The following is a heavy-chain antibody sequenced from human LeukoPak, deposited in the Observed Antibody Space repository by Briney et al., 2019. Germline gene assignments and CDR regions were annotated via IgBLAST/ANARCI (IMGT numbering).Heavy chain of an antibody. D-gene: IGHD6-13*01. CDR1: GFTFSSNA. CDR3: AGCSSSWSSFDY. Sequence: PGRSLRLSCSASGFTFSSNAMHRVRQAPGKGLEWVAVISYDGSKTYYADSVKDRFTISRDNSKSTLYLQMNSLRAEDTALYYCAGCSSSWSSFDYWGQGTLVTVSS. V-gene: IGHV3-30-3*01. CDR2: ISYDGSKT. J-gene: IGHJ4*02.